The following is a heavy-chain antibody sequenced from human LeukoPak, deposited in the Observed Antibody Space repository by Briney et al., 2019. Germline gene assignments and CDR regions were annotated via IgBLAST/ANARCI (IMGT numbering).Heavy chain of an antibody. CDR3: AKDDWLLSNTPPVFDY. CDR1: GFTFNDYY. J-gene: IGHJ4*02. CDR2: ISNSGITI. V-gene: IGHV3-11*04. D-gene: IGHD3-9*01. Sequence: GGSLRLSCAASGFTFNDYYMTWIRQAPGKGLEWVSYISNSGITINYADSVKGRFTISRDNSKNTLYLQMNSLRAEDTAVYYCAKDDWLLSNTPPVFDYWGQGTLVIVSS.